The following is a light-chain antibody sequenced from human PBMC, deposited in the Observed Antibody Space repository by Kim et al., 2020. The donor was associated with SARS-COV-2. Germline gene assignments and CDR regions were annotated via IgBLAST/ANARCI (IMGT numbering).Light chain of an antibody. CDR1: SSDVGSSNL. V-gene: IGLV2-23*02. CDR3: CSYAGSSTYV. CDR2: EVS. Sequence: GQSITISFTGTSSDVGSSNLVSWYQQHPGKAPKLMIYEVSKRPSGVSNRFSGSKSGNTASLTISGLQAEDEADYYCCSYAGSSTYVFGTGTKVTVL. J-gene: IGLJ1*01.